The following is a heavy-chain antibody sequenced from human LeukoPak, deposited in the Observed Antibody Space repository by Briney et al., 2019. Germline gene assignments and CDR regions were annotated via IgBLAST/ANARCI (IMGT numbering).Heavy chain of an antibody. CDR2: ISYDGSNK. CDR3: ARGFGGYSYGETDFDY. V-gene: IGHV3-30-3*01. J-gene: IGHJ4*02. D-gene: IGHD5-18*01. CDR1: GFTFSSYA. Sequence: GGSLRLSCAASGFTFSSYAMHWVRQAPGKGLEWVAVISYDGSNKYYADSVKGRFTTSRGNSKNTLYLQMNSLRAEDTAVYYCARGFGGYSYGETDFDYWGQGTLVTVSS.